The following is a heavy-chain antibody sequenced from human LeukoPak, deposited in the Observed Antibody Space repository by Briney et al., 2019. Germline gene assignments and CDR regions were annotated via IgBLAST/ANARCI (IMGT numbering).Heavy chain of an antibody. V-gene: IGHV4-39*01. Sequence: PGGSLRLSCAASGFTVSSNYMSWIRQPPGKGLEWIGSIYYSGSTYYNPSLKSRVTISVDTSKNQFSLKLSSVTAADTAVYYCARSGAGEPFDYWGQGTLVTVSS. CDR3: ARSGAGEPFDY. D-gene: IGHD3-16*01. CDR1: GFTVSSNY. CDR2: IYYSGST. J-gene: IGHJ4*02.